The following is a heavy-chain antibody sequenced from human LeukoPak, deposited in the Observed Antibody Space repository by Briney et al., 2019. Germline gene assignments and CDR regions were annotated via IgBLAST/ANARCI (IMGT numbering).Heavy chain of an antibody. CDR1: GFTFSTYE. CDR3: ARDPALDY. Sequence: GGALRLSCAASGFTFSTYEMNWVRQAPGKGLEGVSYISSSGSTIYYADSVKGGFTISRDNAKHSLYLQMNSLRAEDTAVYYCARDPALDYWGQGTLVTVSS. V-gene: IGHV3-48*03. CDR2: ISSSGSTI. J-gene: IGHJ4*02.